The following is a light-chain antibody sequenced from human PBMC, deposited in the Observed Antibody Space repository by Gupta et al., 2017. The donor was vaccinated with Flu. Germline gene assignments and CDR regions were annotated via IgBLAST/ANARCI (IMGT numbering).Light chain of an antibody. CDR3: CSYAGSSYVV. J-gene: IGLJ2*01. CDR2: DVS. Sequence: QSALTQSRSVSGSPGQSVTISCTGTSSDVGGYNYVSWDQQHPGKAPKLMIYDVSKRPSGVPGRFSGSKSGNTASLTISGLQAEDEADYYCCSYAGSSYVVFGGGTKLTVL. V-gene: IGLV2-11*01. CDR1: SSDVGGYNY.